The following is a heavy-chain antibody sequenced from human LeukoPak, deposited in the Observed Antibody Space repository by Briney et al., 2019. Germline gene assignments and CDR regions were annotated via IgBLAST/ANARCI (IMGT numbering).Heavy chain of an antibody. D-gene: IGHD2-21*02. CDR1: GGSISSYY. J-gene: IGHJ4*02. CDR2: IFYTGST. CDR3: AREGDRTHFDY. Sequence: SETLSLTCTVSGGSISSYYWSWIRQPPGKGLEWIGYIFYTGSTNYNPSLKSRVTISVLTSKNRFSLKLSSVTAADTAVYYCAREGDRTHFDYWGQGTLVTVSS. V-gene: IGHV4-59*01.